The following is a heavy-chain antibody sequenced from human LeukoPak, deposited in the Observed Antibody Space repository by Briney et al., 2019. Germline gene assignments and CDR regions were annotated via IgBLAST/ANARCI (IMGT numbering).Heavy chain of an antibody. D-gene: IGHD3-10*01. J-gene: IGHJ6*02. V-gene: IGHV7-4-1*02. CDR1: GYTFSSYN. CDR2: INTNTGNP. CDR3: ARGANYGSGKHYGMDV. Sequence: ASVKVSCKASGYTFSSYNINWVRQAPGQGLEWMGWINTNTGNPTYAQGFTGRLVFSLDTSVTTAYLQISSLKAEDTAVYYCARGANYGSGKHYGMDVWGQGTTVTVSS.